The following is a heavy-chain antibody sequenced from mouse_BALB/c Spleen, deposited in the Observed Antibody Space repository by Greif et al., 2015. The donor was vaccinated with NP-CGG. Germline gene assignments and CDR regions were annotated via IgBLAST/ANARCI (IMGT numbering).Heavy chain of an antibody. D-gene: IGHD1-2*01. Sequence: EVQLVESGGDLVKPGGSLKLSCAASGFTFSSYGMSWVRQTPDKRLEWVATISSGGSYTYYPDSVKGRFTIPRDNAKNTLYLQMSSLKSEDTAMYYCARDRYGPFAYWGQGTLVTVSA. J-gene: IGHJ3*01. CDR1: GFTFSSYG. V-gene: IGHV5-6*01. CDR2: ISSGGSYT. CDR3: ARDRYGPFAY.